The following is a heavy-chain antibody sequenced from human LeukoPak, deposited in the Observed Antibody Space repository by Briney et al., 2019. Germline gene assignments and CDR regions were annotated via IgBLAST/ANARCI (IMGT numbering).Heavy chain of an antibody. D-gene: IGHD2-15*01. Sequence: ASVKVSCKASGYTFTGYYMHWVRQAPGQGLEWMGWISPNSGGANYAQKFQGRVTMTRDTSISTAYMELSRLRSDDTAVYYCARDAGGHIVGNWFDPWGQGTLVTVSS. CDR2: ISPNSGGA. CDR3: ARDAGGHIVGNWFDP. CDR1: GYTFTGYY. J-gene: IGHJ5*02. V-gene: IGHV1-2*02.